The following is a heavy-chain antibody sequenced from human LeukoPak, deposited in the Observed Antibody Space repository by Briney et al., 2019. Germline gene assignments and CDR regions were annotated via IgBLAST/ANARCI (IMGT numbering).Heavy chain of an antibody. V-gene: IGHV3-23*01. J-gene: IGHJ1*01. CDR1: ELTFSNYG. CDR3: ANLPGREGDQVYFQL. D-gene: IGHD2-2*01. CDR2: FGGGGGYT. Sequence: GGSLRLSCEAPELTFSNYGMSWFGQAPGKGLGWVSAFGGGGGYTYYADSVKGRFTISRDNSKNTLYLQMNSLRAEDTAVYYCANLPGREGDQVYFQLWGQGTLVTVYS.